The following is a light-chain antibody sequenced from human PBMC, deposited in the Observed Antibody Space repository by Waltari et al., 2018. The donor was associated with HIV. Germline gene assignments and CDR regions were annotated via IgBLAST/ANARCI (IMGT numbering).Light chain of an antibody. CDR2: SAS. CDR1: QSVCSK. Sequence: EIGVKQFPANLSVCPGERVPLPCRGSQSVCSKLAWYPQKPGRAPRLLVYSASNRATGIPARFSGSGSGTDFTLTISSLQSEDFAVYYCQQRINWPPCSFGRGTKVEIK. CDR3: QQRINWPPCS. V-gene: IGKV3-15*01. J-gene: IGKJ4*01.